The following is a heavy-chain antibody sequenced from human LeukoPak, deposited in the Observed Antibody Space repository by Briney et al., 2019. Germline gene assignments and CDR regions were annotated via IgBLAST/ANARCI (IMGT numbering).Heavy chain of an antibody. D-gene: IGHD5-18*01. J-gene: IGHJ4*02. V-gene: IGHV3-7*01. Sequence: GGSLRLSCAASGFTFSSYWLSWVRQAPGKGLEWVANIKQDGSVKYYVDSVKGRFTISRDNAENSLYLQMHSLRAEDTAVYYCASIYNYGPFDYWGQGTLVTVSS. CDR1: GFTFSSYW. CDR2: IKQDGSVK. CDR3: ASIYNYGPFDY.